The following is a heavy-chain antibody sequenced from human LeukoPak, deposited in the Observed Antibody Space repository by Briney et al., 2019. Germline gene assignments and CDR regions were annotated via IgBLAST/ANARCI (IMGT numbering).Heavy chain of an antibody. CDR3: AKDGLRLTRPHDY. J-gene: IGHJ4*02. CDR1: GFTFSSYA. Sequence: GGSLRLSCAASGFTFSSYAMSWVRQAPGKGLEWVSAISGSGGSTYYADSVKGRFTTSRDNSKNTLYLQMNSLRAEDTAVYYCAKDGLRLTRPHDYWGQGTLVTVSS. D-gene: IGHD2-2*01. CDR2: ISGSGGST. V-gene: IGHV3-23*01.